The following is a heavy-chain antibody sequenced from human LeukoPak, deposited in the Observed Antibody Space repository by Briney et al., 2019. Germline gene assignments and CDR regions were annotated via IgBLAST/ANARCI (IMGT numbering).Heavy chain of an antibody. J-gene: IGHJ4*02. CDR3: ARDPEGELEPYFDY. D-gene: IGHD1-1*01. CDR2: INAGNGNT. CDR1: GYTFTSYA. V-gene: IGHV1-3*01. Sequence: ASVKVSCKASGYTFTSYAMHWVRQAPGQRLEWMGWINAGNGNTKYSQKFQGRVTITRDTSASTAYMELSSLRSEDSAVYYCARDPEGELEPYFDYWGQGTLVTVSS.